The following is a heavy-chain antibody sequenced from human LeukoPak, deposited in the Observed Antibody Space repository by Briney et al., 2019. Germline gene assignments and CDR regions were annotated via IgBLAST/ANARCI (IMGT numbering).Heavy chain of an antibody. V-gene: IGHV3-48*04. CDR2: ISSSSSTI. D-gene: IGHD6-25*01. J-gene: IGHJ4*02. Sequence: GGSLTLSCAASGFTFSSYSMNWVRQAPGKGLEWVSYISSSSSTIYYADSVKGRFTIHRDNPKNSLYLQMNSLRAEDTAVYYCASSVGDFPSENFFEYWGQGKLVIVSA. CDR1: GFTFSSYS. CDR3: ASSVGDFPSENFFEY.